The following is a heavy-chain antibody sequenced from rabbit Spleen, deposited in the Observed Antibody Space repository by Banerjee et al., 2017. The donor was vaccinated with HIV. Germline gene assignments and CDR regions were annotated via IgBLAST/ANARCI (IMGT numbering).Heavy chain of an antibody. V-gene: IGHV1S40*01. CDR3: VRDQAGDADYGPYYLNL. J-gene: IGHJ4*01. Sequence: QSLEESGGDLVKPGASLTLTCTASGFSFSSSDYMCWVRQAPGKGLEWISCIAGSSSGFTYSATWAKGRFTCSKTSSTTVTLQVTSLTAADTATYFCVRDQAGDADYGPYYLNLWGQGTLVTVS. CDR1: GFSFSSSDY. CDR2: IAGSSSGFT. D-gene: IGHD2-1*01.